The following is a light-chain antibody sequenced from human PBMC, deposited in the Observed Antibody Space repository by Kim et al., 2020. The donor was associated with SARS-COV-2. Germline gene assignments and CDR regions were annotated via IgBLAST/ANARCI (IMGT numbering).Light chain of an antibody. CDR1: SSDIGGYNY. CDR2: DVS. J-gene: IGLJ3*02. V-gene: IGLV2-14*03. CDR3: SSYRTRNTFV. Sequence: GQSITISCTGTSSDIGGYNYVSWYQQYPGKAPTLMIYDVSDRPSGVSNRFSGSKSGNTASLTISGLQAEDEADYYCSSYRTRNTFVFGGGTQLTVL.